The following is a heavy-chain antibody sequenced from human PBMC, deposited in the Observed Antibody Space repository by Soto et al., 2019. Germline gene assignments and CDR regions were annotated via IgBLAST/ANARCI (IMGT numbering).Heavy chain of an antibody. V-gene: IGHV3-53*02. CDR1: GFTVSNNF. Sequence: VQLVESGGGLIQAGGSLRLSCAVSGFTVSNNFMMWVRQAPGKGLEWVSLIYSGGSISYADSVKGRFAISRDGSMNMLYLQMNSLTAEDTAVYYCARDGNGQRGSPHWGQGTLVTVSS. D-gene: IGHD3-16*01. CDR3: ARDGNGQRGSPH. CDR2: IYSGGSI. J-gene: IGHJ4*02.